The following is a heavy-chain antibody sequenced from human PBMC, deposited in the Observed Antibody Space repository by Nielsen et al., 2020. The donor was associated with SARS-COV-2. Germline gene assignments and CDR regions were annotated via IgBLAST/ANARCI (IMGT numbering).Heavy chain of an antibody. CDR1: GFTFGDFA. V-gene: IGHV3-49*03. J-gene: IGHJ2*01. CDR3: AKASLGWVTTWDFDL. CDR2: IRSKIYGETT. D-gene: IGHD4-11*01. Sequence: GGSLRLSCTPSGFTFGDFAITWIRQAPGKGLEWLGVIRSKIYGETTEYAASVKGRFTISRDDSQGVAYLQMNSLSTEDTAVYYCAKASLGWVTTWDFDLWGRGTLVTVSS.